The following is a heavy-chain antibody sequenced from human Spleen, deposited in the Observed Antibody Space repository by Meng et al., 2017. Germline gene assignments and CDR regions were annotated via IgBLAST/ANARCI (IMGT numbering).Heavy chain of an antibody. V-gene: IGHV3-30*04. Sequence: GESLKISCAASGFTFSSYAMHWVRQAPGKGLECVAVLSYDVSNKYYADSVKGRLTISRDNSQNTLFLQMISLRPEDTGLYYCARDFRGSLDYWGQGTLVTVSS. D-gene: IGHD1-26*01. CDR3: ARDFRGSLDY. CDR1: GFTFSSYA. J-gene: IGHJ4*02. CDR2: LSYDVSNK.